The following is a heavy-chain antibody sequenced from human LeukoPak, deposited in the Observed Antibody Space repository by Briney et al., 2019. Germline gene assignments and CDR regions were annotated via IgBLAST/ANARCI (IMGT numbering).Heavy chain of an antibody. J-gene: IGHJ3*02. V-gene: IGHV4-34*01. D-gene: IGHD3-16*01. Sequence: PSETLSLTCAVYGGSFSDYYWTWSRQPPGKGLEWIGQINHSGTTNYNPSLKSRVTISVDTSKNQFFLKLTSVTAADTAVYYCARVKGDQSAFDIWGQGTRVTVSS. CDR2: INHSGTT. CDR3: ARVKGDQSAFDI. CDR1: GGSFSDYY.